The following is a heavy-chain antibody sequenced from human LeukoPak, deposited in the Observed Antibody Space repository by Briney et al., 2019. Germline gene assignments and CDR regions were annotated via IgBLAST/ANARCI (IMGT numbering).Heavy chain of an antibody. CDR1: GGSISFYY. Sequence: SETLSLTCTVSGGSISFYYWSWIRQPPGKGLEWIGYIYYSGSTYYNPSLKSRVTISVDTSKNQFSLKLSSVTAADTAVYYCARDCGVRGPTGTYYYGMDVWGQGTTVTVSS. V-gene: IGHV4-59*06. D-gene: IGHD3-10*01. J-gene: IGHJ6*02. CDR2: IYYSGST. CDR3: ARDCGVRGPTGTYYYGMDV.